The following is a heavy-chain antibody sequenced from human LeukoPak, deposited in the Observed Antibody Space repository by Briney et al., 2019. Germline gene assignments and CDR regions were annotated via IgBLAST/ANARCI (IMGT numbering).Heavy chain of an antibody. J-gene: IGHJ4*02. V-gene: IGHV3-21*01. CDR1: GFTFSSYS. CDR2: ISSSSSYI. CDR3: ARAVGYGGNSAAD. Sequence: PGGSLRLSCAASGFTFSSYSMNWVRQAPGKGLECVSSISSSSSYIYYADSVKGRFTISRDSAKNSLYLQMNSLRAEDTAVYYCARAVGYGGNSAADWGQGTLVTVSS. D-gene: IGHD4-23*01.